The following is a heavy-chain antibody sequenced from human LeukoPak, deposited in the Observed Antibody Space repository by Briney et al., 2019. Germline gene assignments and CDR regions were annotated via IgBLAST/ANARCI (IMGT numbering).Heavy chain of an antibody. CDR1: GYSFTSYW. CDR3: TRRSYGDYGLDV. CDR2: IYPGDSDT. J-gene: IGHJ6*02. V-gene: IGHV5-51*01. D-gene: IGHD4-17*01. Sequence: PGESLKISCKGSGYSFTSYWLGWVRQMPGKGLEWMGVIYPGDSDTSYGPPFQGQVTISADKSINTAYLQWSSLKASDTAMYYCTRRSYGDYGLDVWGQGTTVTVSS.